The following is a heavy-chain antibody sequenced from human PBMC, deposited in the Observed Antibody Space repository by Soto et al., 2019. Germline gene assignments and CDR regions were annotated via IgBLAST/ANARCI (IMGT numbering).Heavy chain of an antibody. Sequence: EVQLVESGGGLVQPGGSLKLSCAASGYIFSDSAMHWVRQASGKGLEWVGRIRDKANSYATVYGASVRGRFTIPRDDSKNTAYLQMNSLKAEDTAVYYCARLWSEREPNFDSWGQGTLVSVSS. CDR2: IRDKANSYAT. CDR3: ARLWSEREPNFDS. V-gene: IGHV3-73*02. J-gene: IGHJ4*02. CDR1: GYIFSDSA. D-gene: IGHD1-26*01.